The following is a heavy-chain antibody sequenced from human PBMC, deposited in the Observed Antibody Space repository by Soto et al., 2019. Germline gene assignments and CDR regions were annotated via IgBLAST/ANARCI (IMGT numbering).Heavy chain of an antibody. CDR2: VYYSGST. CDR3: AREATVTTPCYFDY. V-gene: IGHV4-59*01. CDR1: GGSISTYY. Sequence: SETLSLTCTVSGGSISTYYWTWFRQPPGKGLEWIGFVYYSGSTNYNPSLKSRVSISVDTSKNQFSLKVNSVTAADTAVYYCAREATVTTPCYFDYWGQGTLVT. J-gene: IGHJ4*02. D-gene: IGHD4-4*01.